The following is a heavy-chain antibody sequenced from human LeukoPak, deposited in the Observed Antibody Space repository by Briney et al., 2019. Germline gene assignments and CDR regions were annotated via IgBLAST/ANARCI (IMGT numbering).Heavy chain of an antibody. CDR3: AKIRLLYYDSSGYEYFDY. Sequence: PGGSLRLSCAASGFTFSSYAMSWVRQAPGKGLEWVSAISGSGGSTYYADSVKGRLTISRDNSKNTLYLQMNSLRAEDTAVYYCAKIRLLYYDSSGYEYFDYWGQGTLVTVSS. V-gene: IGHV3-23*01. CDR2: ISGSGGST. D-gene: IGHD3-22*01. J-gene: IGHJ4*02. CDR1: GFTFSSYA.